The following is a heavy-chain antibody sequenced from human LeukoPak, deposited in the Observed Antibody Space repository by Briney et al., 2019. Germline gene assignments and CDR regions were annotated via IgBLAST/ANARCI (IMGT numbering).Heavy chain of an antibody. CDR2: IIPIFGTA. CDR1: GYTFTNYH. J-gene: IGHJ4*02. CDR3: ARFRSSGYYLTFDY. Sequence: ASVTVSCKASGYTFTNYHIAWVRQAPGQGLEWMGGIIPIFGTANYAQKFQGRVTITADESTSTAYMELSSLRSEDTAVYYCARFRSSGYYLTFDYWGQGTLVTVSS. D-gene: IGHD3-22*01. V-gene: IGHV1-69*13.